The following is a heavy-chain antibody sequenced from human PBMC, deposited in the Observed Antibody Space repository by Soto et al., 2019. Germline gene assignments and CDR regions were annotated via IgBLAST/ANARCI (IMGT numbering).Heavy chain of an antibody. V-gene: IGHV5-10-1*03. Sequence: EVQLVQSGAEVKKPGESLRISCKGSGYSFTSYWISWVRQMPGKGLEWMGRIDPSDSYTNYSPSFQGHVTISADKSISTAYLQWSSLKASDTAMYYCARHQDIVLMVYDLDPWGQGTLVTVSS. CDR2: IDPSDSYT. CDR3: ARHQDIVLMVYDLDP. CDR1: GYSFTSYW. J-gene: IGHJ5*02. D-gene: IGHD2-8*01.